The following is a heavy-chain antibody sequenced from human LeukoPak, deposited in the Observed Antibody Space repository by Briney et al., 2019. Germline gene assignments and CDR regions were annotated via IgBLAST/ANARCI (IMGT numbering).Heavy chain of an antibody. V-gene: IGHV3-23*01. D-gene: IGHD1-7*01. CDR2: ISGSGVNA. Sequence: GGSLRLSCTASGFTFSGYAMTWVRQAPGKGLEWVSLISGSGVNAYYVDSVKGRFTISRDNTKKTVYLQMNSLRAEDTAVYYCARAHNWKYGSFDFWGQGTLVTVSS. CDR1: GFTFSGYA. J-gene: IGHJ4*02. CDR3: ARAHNWKYGSFDF.